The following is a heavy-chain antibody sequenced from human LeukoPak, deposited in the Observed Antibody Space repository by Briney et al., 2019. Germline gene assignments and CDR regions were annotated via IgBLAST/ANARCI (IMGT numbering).Heavy chain of an antibody. Sequence: GGSLRLSCAATGFTFNIAWMSWVRQAPGKGLEWVGRIKSKSDGWTIEYASPVKGRFTISRDDSKNTLYLQLNSLNTEDTAVYYCTTVSGYSSGPFEDWGQGTLVTVSS. J-gene: IGHJ4*02. CDR2: IKSKSDGWTI. CDR1: GFTFNIAW. CDR3: TTVSGYSSGPFED. D-gene: IGHD6-19*01. V-gene: IGHV3-15*01.